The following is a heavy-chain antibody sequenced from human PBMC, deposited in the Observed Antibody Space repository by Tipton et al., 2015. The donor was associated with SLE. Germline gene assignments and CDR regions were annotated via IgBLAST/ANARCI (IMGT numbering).Heavy chain of an antibody. CDR1: GGSINNYY. J-gene: IGHJ6*02. V-gene: IGHV4-59*08. D-gene: IGHD5-12*01. CDR3: ARGTDFDYYYYYYALDV. CDR2: TYYSGDA. Sequence: LRLSCTVSGGSINNYYWSWIRQTPGKGLEWIGYTYYSGDAKYSPSLKTRVTISLDTSENQFSLKLNSVTAADTATYYCARGTDFDYYYYYYALDVWGQGTAVTVSS.